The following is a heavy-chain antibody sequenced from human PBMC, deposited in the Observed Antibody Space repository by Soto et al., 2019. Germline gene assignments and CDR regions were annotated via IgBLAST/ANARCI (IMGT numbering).Heavy chain of an antibody. CDR1: GFTFGSYG. D-gene: IGHD6-19*01. V-gene: IGHV3-33*01. CDR2: IWHDGSNK. Sequence: QVQLVESGGGVVQPGRSLRLSCAASGFTFGSYGMHWVRQAPGKGLEWVAGIWHDGSNKYYADSVKGRFTISRDNSKNTLSLHIPRLSAEDTAVYYCASLLVAVAGGPVYRGPGTLVTVSS. CDR3: ASLLVAVAGGPVY. J-gene: IGHJ4*02.